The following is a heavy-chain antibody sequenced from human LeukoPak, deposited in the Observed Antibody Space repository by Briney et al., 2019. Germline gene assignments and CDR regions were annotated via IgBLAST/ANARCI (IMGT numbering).Heavy chain of an antibody. V-gene: IGHV4-59*01. D-gene: IGHD6-19*01. Sequence: SVTLSLTCTVSGGSISSYYWNWIRQPPGKGLEWIGYIYYGGSTNYNPSLQSRVTISVDTSKNQFSLKLTSVTAADTAVYYCARESFTSGWNDYWGQGALVTVSS. CDR1: GGSISSYY. CDR3: ARESFTSGWNDY. J-gene: IGHJ4*02. CDR2: IYYGGST.